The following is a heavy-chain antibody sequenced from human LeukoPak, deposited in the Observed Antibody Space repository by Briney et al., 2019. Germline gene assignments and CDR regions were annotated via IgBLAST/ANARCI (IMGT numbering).Heavy chain of an antibody. J-gene: IGHJ6*02. D-gene: IGHD6-6*01. CDR2: IYYSGST. V-gene: IGHV4-59*01. CDR3: AREYSSSSLYYYGMDV. CDR1: GGSISSYY. Sequence: PSETLSLTCTVSGGSISSYYWSWIRQPPGKGLEWIGYIYYSGSTNYNPSLKSQVTISVDTSKNQFSLKLSSVTAADTAVYYCAREYSSSSLYYYGMDVWGQGTTVTVSS.